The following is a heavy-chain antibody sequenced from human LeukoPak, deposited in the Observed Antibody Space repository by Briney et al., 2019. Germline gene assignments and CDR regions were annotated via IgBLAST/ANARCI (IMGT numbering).Heavy chain of an antibody. CDR3: AGRYCSGGSCYFRLDY. V-gene: IGHV3-21*04. CDR2: ISSSSYI. CDR1: GFTFSSYS. Sequence: PGGSLRLSCAASGFTFSSYSMNWVRQAPGKGLEWVSSISSSSYIYYADSVKGRFTISRDNAKNSLYLQMNSLRAEDTAVYYCAGRYCSGGSCYFRLDYWGQGTLVTVSS. D-gene: IGHD2-15*01. J-gene: IGHJ4*02.